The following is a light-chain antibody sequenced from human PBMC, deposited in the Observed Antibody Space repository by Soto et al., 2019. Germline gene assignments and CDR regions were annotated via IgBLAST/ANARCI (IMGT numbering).Light chain of an antibody. CDR2: GAS. CDR1: QSVSSN. J-gene: IGKJ1*01. V-gene: IGKV3-15*01. CDR3: QRYGSSGT. Sequence: EIVMTQSPATLSVSPGERATLSCRASQSVSSNLAWYQQKPGQAPRLLIYGASTRATGIPARFSGSGSGTEFTLTFSSVRSEDFAVYYCQRYGSSGTFGQGTKVDIK.